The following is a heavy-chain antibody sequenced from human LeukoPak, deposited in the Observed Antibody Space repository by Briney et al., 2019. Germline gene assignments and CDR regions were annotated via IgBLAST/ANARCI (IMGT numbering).Heavy chain of an antibody. CDR3: ARAGGYCSSTSCYGDYYYYYYMDV. Sequence: PSETLSLTCAVYGGSFSGYYWSWIRQPPGKGLEWIGYIYYSGSTNYNPSLKSRVTMSVDTSKNQFSLKLSSVTAADTAVYYCARAGGYCSSTSCYGDYYYYYYMDVWDKGTTVTVSS. CDR2: IYYSGST. J-gene: IGHJ6*03. D-gene: IGHD2-2*01. V-gene: IGHV4-59*01. CDR1: GGSFSGYY.